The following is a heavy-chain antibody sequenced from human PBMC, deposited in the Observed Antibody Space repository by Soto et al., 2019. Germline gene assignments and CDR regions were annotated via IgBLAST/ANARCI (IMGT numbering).Heavy chain of an antibody. D-gene: IGHD3-22*01. CDR2: INPFDGSR. CDR1: GYIFTSYY. J-gene: IGHJ4*02. V-gene: IGHV1-46*01. Sequence: ASVKVSCKASGYIFTSYYIHWVRQAPGQGLEWMGWINPFDGSRMFAQSFQGRVTMTRDTSTSTVYMEVSSLRSEDTAVYYCAAGSGQYYYDSSGYRPPLFDYWGQGTLVTVSS. CDR3: AAGSGQYYYDSSGYRPPLFDY.